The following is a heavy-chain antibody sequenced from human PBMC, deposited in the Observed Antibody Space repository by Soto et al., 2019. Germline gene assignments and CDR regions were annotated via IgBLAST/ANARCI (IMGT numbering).Heavy chain of an antibody. V-gene: IGHV3-23*01. CDR2: ISGSGGST. Sequence: PGGSLRLSCAASGFTFSSYAMSWVRQAPGKGLEWVSAISGSGGSTYYADSVKGRFTISRDNSKNTLYLQMNSLRAEDTAVYYCATRTTQHSVVVVAAKYWGQGTLVTVSS. D-gene: IGHD2-15*01. CDR1: GFTFSSYA. J-gene: IGHJ4*02. CDR3: ATRTTQHSVVVVAAKY.